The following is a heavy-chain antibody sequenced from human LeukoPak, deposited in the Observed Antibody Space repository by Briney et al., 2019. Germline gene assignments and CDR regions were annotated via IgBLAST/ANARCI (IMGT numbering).Heavy chain of an antibody. Sequence: SETLSLTCTVSGGSISSHYWSWVRQPPGKGLEWIGYIYYSGSTNYNPSLKSRVTISVDTSKNQFSLKLSSVTAADTAVYYCARGDCSSTSCYPDWFDPWGQGTLVTVSS. CDR3: ARGDCSSTSCYPDWFDP. V-gene: IGHV4-59*11. D-gene: IGHD2-2*01. CDR2: IYYSGST. J-gene: IGHJ5*02. CDR1: GGSISSHY.